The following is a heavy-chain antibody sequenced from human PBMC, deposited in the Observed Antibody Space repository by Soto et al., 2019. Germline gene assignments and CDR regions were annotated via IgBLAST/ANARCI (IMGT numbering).Heavy chain of an antibody. Sequence: TGGSLRLSCAASGFTFSSYAMHWVRQAPGKGLEWVAVISYDGSNKYYADSVKGRFTISRDNSKNTLYLQMNSLRAEDTAVYYCARPAENYYDSSGLDYWGQGTLVTVSS. CDR1: GFTFSSYA. V-gene: IGHV3-30-3*01. CDR2: ISYDGSNK. D-gene: IGHD3-22*01. J-gene: IGHJ4*02. CDR3: ARPAENYYDSSGLDY.